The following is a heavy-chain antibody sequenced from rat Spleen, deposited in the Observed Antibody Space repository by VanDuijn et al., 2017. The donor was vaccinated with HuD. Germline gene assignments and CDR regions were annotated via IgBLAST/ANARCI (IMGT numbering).Heavy chain of an antibody. Sequence: EVQLVESGGGLVQPGRSMKLSCATSGFTFTKYGMSWVRQAPTKGLEWVATITYDGSGTYYPDSVKGRFTLSRDNAKSTLYLQIDSLRSEDTATYYCARQGNNFWYFDFWGPGTMVTVSS. D-gene: IGHD4-5*01. J-gene: IGHJ1*01. CDR2: ITYDGSGT. V-gene: IGHV5-29*01. CDR3: ARQGNNFWYFDF. CDR1: GFTFTKYG.